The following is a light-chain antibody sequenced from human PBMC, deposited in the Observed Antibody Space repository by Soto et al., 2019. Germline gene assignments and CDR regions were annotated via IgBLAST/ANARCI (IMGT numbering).Light chain of an antibody. V-gene: IGLV2-14*01. J-gene: IGLJ2*01. CDR2: GVS. CDR3: SSYTTTSTVL. CDR1: SSDVGGYKY. Sequence: QSVLTQPASVSGSPGQSITISCTGTSSDVGGYKYVSWYQQHPGKAPKLIIYGVSNRPSAISDRFSGSKSGNTASLAISGLQAEDEADYYCSSYTTTSTVLFGGGTKVTVL.